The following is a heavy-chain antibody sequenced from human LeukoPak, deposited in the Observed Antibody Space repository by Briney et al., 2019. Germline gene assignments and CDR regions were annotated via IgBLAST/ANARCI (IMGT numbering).Heavy chain of an antibody. Sequence: SETLSLTCTVSGGSISSYYWSWIRHPAGKGLEWIGRIYTSGSTNYNPSLKSRVTMSVDTSKNQFSLKLSSVTAADTAVYYCARGTTYYDFRSGYSINYFDYWGQGTLVTVSS. D-gene: IGHD3-3*01. CDR1: GGSISSYY. V-gene: IGHV4-4*07. CDR2: IYTSGST. CDR3: ARGTTYYDFRSGYSINYFDY. J-gene: IGHJ4*02.